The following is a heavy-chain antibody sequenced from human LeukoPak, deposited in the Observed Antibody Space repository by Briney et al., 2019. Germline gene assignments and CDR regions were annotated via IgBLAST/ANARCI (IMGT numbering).Heavy chain of an antibody. J-gene: IGHJ5*02. CDR1: GFTLSSYG. V-gene: IGHV3-33*06. CDR2: TWYDGSNK. CDR3: AKGAVGTNVGWFDP. D-gene: IGHD1-26*01. Sequence: PGGSLRLSCAASGFTLSSYGMHWVRQATGKGLEWVAVTWYDGSNKYYADSVKGRFTISRDNSKNTLYLQMNSLRAEDTAVYYCAKGAVGTNVGWFDPWGQGTLVTVCS.